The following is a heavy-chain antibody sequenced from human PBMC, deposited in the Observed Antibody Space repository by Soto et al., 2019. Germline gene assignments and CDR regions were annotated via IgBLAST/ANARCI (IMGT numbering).Heavy chain of an antibody. Sequence: EALRISWKASGCNFTTGGNGWGRHMPGKGLELMGVIYPADSDTRYRPPFQGQVTFSADKSLTTAYLQWNSLKASDTAKYYCARRPAWNDAFDFWGQGTLVTVSS. V-gene: IGHV5-51*01. J-gene: IGHJ4*02. D-gene: IGHD1-1*01. CDR1: GCNFTTGG. CDR3: ARRPAWNDAFDF. CDR2: IYPADSDT.